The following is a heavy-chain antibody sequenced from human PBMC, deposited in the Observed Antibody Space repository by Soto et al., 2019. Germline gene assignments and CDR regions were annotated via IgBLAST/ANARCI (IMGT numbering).Heavy chain of an antibody. CDR3: ARDMGFGLSDY. J-gene: IGHJ4*02. CDR2: INAGNGNT. CDR1: GYTFTIYA. Sequence: GASVKVSCKTSGYTFTIYAMHWVRQAPGQRLEWMGWINAGNGNTKYSQKFQGRVTITSDTSASTAYMELSSLRSEDTAVYYCARDMGFGLSDYWGQGTLVTVSS. D-gene: IGHD3-10*01. V-gene: IGHV1-3*01.